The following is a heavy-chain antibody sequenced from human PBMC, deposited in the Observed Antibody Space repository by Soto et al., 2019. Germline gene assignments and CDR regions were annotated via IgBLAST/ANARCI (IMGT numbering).Heavy chain of an antibody. V-gene: IGHV3-7*03. J-gene: IGHJ4*02. CDR3: ARDSGWYRLDS. CDR1: GFTFNIYY. D-gene: IGHD6-19*01. CDR2: IKGDGSAT. Sequence: HPGGSLSLSCAASGFTFNIYYMTWVRQAPGKGLEWVAHIKGDGSATRYVDSMKGRITISRDNARDSLYLQVNSLRAEDTAVYYCARDSGWYRLDSWGQGTLVTVSS.